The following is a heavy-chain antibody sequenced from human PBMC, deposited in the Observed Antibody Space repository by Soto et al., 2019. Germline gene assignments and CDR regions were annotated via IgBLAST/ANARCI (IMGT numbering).Heavy chain of an antibody. J-gene: IGHJ6*03. D-gene: IGHD1-1*01. CDR1: GGTFSSYA. CDR2: IIPIFGIA. Sequence: ASVKVSCKASGGTFSSYAISWVRQAPGQGLEWMGGIIPIFGIANYAQKFQGRVTITADKSTSTAYMELSSLRSEDTAVYYCARGTTGIDYYYYYMDVWGKGTTVTVSS. CDR3: ARGTTGIDYYYYYMDV. V-gene: IGHV1-69*10.